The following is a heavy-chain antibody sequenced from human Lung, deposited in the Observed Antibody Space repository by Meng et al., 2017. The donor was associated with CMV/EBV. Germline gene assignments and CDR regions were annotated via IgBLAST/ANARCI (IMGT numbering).Heavy chain of an antibody. CDR1: GFXFSSYA. Sequence: GGSXRLXCEASGFXFSSYAMSWVRQAPGKGLEWVSVIYSGGGSTYYADSVKGRFAISRDNSKNTLNLQMNSLRAEDTAIYYCAKASLSYYSDSSAYYFFDFWXQGTXVTVSS. D-gene: IGHD3-22*01. J-gene: IGHJ4*02. CDR3: AKASLSYYSDSSAYYFFDF. CDR2: IYSGGGST. V-gene: IGHV3-23*03.